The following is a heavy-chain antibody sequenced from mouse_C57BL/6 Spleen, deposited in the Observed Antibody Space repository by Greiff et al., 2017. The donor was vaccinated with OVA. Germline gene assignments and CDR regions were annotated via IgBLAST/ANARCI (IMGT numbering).Heavy chain of an antibody. D-gene: IGHD1-1*01. J-gene: IGHJ2*01. CDR3: ARFSSYEDFDY. Sequence: QVHVKQSGAELARPGASVKLSCKASGYTFTSYGISWVKQRTGQGLEWIGEIYPRSGNTYYNEKFKGKATLTADKSSSTAYMELRSLTSEDSAVYFCARFSSYEDFDYWGQGTTLTVSS. CDR1: GYTFTSYG. CDR2: IYPRSGNT. V-gene: IGHV1-81*01.